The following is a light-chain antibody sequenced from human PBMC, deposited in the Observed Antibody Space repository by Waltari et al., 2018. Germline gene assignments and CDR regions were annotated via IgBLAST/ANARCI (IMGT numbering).Light chain of an antibody. CDR1: FSDVGAYDY. J-gene: IGLJ3*02. V-gene: IGLV2-14*03. Sequence: QSALTQPASVSGSPGQSITFSCTGAFSDVGAYDYVSWYQQLPGRAPKLLIDDVSHRPSGGSDRLSGSKSGNTASLTISGLQPEDEADYYCSSYTTRGTWVFGGGTKLTVL. CDR3: SSYTTRGTWV. CDR2: DVS.